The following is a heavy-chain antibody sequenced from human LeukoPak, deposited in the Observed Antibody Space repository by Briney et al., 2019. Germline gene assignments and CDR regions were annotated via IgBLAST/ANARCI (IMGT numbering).Heavy chain of an antibody. CDR1: GFDLNTYE. V-gene: IGHV3-48*03. Sequence: PGGSLRLSCAASGFDLNTYEMNWVCQAPGKGLEWIADITISGHTKNYADSVKGRFTISRDNAGTSLYLQMNSLRVEDTGVYYCARGDPHADLWGQGTLVTVSS. CDR3: ARGDPHADL. J-gene: IGHJ5*02. CDR2: ITISGHTK.